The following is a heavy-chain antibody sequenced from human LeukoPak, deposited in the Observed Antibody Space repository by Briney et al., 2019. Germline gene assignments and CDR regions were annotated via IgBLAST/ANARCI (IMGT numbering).Heavy chain of an antibody. J-gene: IGHJ4*02. CDR2: INPYSGDT. CDR3: ARASVENTLRIDDY. Sequence: SVILSCKASGYTFTYYYMHWVRQAPGQGLEWMGWINPYSGDTNYAQKFQGRVTMTRDTSIITAYMDLSRLKSDDTAVYYCARASVENTLRIDDYWGQGTL. D-gene: IGHD5/OR15-5a*01. V-gene: IGHV1-2*02. CDR1: GYTFTYYY.